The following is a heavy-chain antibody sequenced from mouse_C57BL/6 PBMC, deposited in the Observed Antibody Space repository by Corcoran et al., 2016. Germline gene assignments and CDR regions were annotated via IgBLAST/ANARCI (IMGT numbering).Heavy chain of an antibody. D-gene: IGHD1-1*01. V-gene: IGHV1-76*01. CDR2: IYPGSGNT. Sequence: QVQLKQSGAELVRPGASVKLSCKASGYTFTDYYINWVKQRPGQGLEWIARIYPGSGNTYYNEKFKGKATLTAENSSSTAYMQFSSLTAEDSAVYFCARLYYGSSRAWFAYWGQGTLVTVAA. CDR3: ARLYYGSSRAWFAY. CDR1: GYTFTDYY. J-gene: IGHJ3*01.